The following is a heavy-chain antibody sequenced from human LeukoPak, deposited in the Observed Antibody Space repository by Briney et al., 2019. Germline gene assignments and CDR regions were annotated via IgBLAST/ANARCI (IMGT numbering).Heavy chain of an antibody. V-gene: IGHV1-18*01. Sequence: ASVKVSCKASGYTFTSYSISWVRQAPGQGLEWMGWISAYNGNTNYAQKLQGRVTMTTDTSTSTAYMELRSLRSDDTAVYYCARDGQTSVLRSNYYYYYMDVWGKGTTVTVSS. J-gene: IGHJ6*03. CDR3: ARDGQTSVLRSNYYYYYMDV. CDR2: ISAYNGNT. CDR1: GYTFTSYS. D-gene: IGHD3-3*01.